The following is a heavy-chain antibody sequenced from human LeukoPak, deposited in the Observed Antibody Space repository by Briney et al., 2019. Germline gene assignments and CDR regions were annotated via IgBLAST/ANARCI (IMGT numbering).Heavy chain of an antibody. CDR1: GGFISSSSYY. CDR3: ASGTAVPYYDSSGYDY. CDR2: IYYSGST. Sequence: SETLSLTCTVSGGFISSSSYYWGWIRQPPGKGLEWIGSIYYSGSTYYNPSLKSRVTISVDTSKNQFSLKLSSVTAADTAVYYCASGTAVPYYDSSGYDYWGQGTLVTVSS. D-gene: IGHD3-22*01. V-gene: IGHV4-39*07. J-gene: IGHJ4*02.